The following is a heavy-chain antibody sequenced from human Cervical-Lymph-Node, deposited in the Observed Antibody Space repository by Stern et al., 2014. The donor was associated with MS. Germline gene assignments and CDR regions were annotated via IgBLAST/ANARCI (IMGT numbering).Heavy chain of an antibody. CDR3: ARGRGIALRPDY. Sequence: QLVQSGAELKKPGESLRISCKGSGYSLTNTWIGWVRQMPGKGLEWMGIIYPGYSETRYSPSFQGQVTISADKSINTAYLQWSSLKASDTAMYYCARGRGIALRPDYWGQGTLVTVSS. J-gene: IGHJ4*02. CDR2: IYPGYSET. CDR1: GYSLTNTW. V-gene: IGHV5-51*03. D-gene: IGHD6-13*01.